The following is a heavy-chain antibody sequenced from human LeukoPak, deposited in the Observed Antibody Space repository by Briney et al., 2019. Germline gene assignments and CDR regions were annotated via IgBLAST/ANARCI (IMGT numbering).Heavy chain of an antibody. D-gene: IGHD3-3*02. V-gene: IGHV3-21*01. CDR3: ARGRPINKINTAFNPNDY. CDR2: ISSSTSYI. CDR1: GFTFSNCG. Sequence: PGGSLRLSCAASGFTFSNCGMNWVRQAPGKGLEWVSSISSSTSYIYYADSVKGRFTISRDNAKNSLYLQMNSLRAEDTAVYFCARGRPINKINTAFNPNDYWGQGTLVTVSS. J-gene: IGHJ4*02.